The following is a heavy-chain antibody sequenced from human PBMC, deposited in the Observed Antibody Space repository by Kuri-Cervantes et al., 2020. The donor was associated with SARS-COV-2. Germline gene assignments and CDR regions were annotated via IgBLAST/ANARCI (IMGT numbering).Heavy chain of an antibody. CDR1: GGSFSGYY. CDR2: INHSGST. V-gene: IGHV4-34*01. J-gene: IGHJ6*02. CDR3: ERAGYSYGMDV. Sequence: SETLSLTCAVYGGSFSGYYWSWIRQPPGKGLEWIGEINHSGSTNYNPSLKSRVTISVDTSQNPFFLQLSSVTAADPAVYYCERAGYSYGMDVWGQGTTVTVSS.